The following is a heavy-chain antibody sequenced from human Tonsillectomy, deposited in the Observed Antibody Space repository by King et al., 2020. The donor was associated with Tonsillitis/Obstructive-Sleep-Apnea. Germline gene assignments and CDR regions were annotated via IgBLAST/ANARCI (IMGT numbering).Heavy chain of an antibody. CDR3: ARGGSTIFGVVISWFDP. CDR1: GGTFSSYA. Sequence: VQLVESGAEVKKPGSSVKVSCKASGGTFSSYAISWVRQAPGQGLEWMGGIIPIFGTANYAQTFQGRVTITADESTSTAYMELSSLRSEDTAVYYCARGGSTIFGVVISWFDPWGQGTLVTVSS. D-gene: IGHD3-3*01. J-gene: IGHJ5*02. V-gene: IGHV1-69*01. CDR2: IIPIFGTA.